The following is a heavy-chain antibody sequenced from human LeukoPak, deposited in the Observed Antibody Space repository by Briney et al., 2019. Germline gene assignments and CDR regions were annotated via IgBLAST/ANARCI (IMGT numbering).Heavy chain of an antibody. CDR1: GGSISSGGYS. Sequence: SQTLSLTCAVSGGSISSGGYSWSWIRQHPGKGLEWVGYIYYTGSTFHYNPSLKSRLAMSVDTSMNQFSLSLRSVSAADTAVYYCARDVGGKYYFDYWGQGTLVTVSS. CDR3: ARDVGGKYYFDY. V-gene: IGHV4-31*11. D-gene: IGHD2-15*01. CDR2: IYYTGSTF. J-gene: IGHJ4*02.